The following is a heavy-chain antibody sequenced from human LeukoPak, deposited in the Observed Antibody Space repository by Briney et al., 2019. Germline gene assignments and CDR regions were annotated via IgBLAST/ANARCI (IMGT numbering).Heavy chain of an antibody. CDR3: TRTVNSASDF. D-gene: IGHD4-23*01. V-gene: IGHV3-30-3*01. Sequence: GGSLRLSCAASGFTFSSYAMHWVRQAPGKGLEWVAVISYDGSNKYHTDSVKGRFTISRDNAKTSLFLQMNSLRIDDTAMYYCTRTVNSASDFWGQGTLVTVSS. J-gene: IGHJ4*02. CDR1: GFTFSSYA. CDR2: ISYDGSNK.